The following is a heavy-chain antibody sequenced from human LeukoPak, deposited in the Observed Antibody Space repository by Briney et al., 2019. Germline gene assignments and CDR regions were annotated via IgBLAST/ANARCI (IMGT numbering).Heavy chain of an antibody. D-gene: IGHD6-25*01. CDR2: IYPGDSDT. CDR3: ARGRGPFDAFDI. Sequence: GESLKISCKVSGYSFTTYWIGWVRPMPGKGLEWMGIIYPGDSDTKYSPSFQGQVTISADKPISTAYLQWSSLKASDTAMYYCARGRGPFDAFDIWGQGTMVTVSS. J-gene: IGHJ3*02. CDR1: GYSFTTYW. V-gene: IGHV5-51*04.